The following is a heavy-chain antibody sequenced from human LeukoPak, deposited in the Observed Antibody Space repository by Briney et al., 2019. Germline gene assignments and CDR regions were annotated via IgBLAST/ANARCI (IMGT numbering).Heavy chain of an antibody. V-gene: IGHV3-33*01. CDR3: ARGYYYHTSGYWGIDY. CDR2: IWYDGSNK. D-gene: IGHD3-22*01. CDR1: GFTFSSYG. J-gene: IGHJ4*02. Sequence: GGSLRLSCAASGFTFSSYGMHWVRQAPGKGLEWVAVIWYDGSNKYYADSVKGRFTISRDNSKNTLYLQMNSLRAEDTAVYYCARGYYYHTSGYWGIDYWGQGTLVTVSS.